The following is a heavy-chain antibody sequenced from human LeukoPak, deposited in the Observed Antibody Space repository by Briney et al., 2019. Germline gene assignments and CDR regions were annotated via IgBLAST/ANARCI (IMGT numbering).Heavy chain of an antibody. CDR2: ISSSGGST. D-gene: IGHD1-1*01. V-gene: IGHV3-64*04. Sequence: PGGSLRLSCSASGFTFSTYAIHWVRQAPGMGLEYVSAISSSGGSTYYADSVKGRFTISRDNTKNSLYLQMNSLRAEDTAVYYCARDPFSWNGVLWGQGTLVTVSS. CDR3: ARDPFSWNGVL. CDR1: GFTFSTYA. J-gene: IGHJ4*02.